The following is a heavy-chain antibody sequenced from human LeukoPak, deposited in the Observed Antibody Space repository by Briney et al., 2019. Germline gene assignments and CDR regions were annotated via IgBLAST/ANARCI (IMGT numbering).Heavy chain of an antibody. D-gene: IGHD1-26*01. CDR3: AKVWSVGATIYYFDY. CDR2: ISSDGGST. V-gene: IGHV3-64*04. J-gene: IGHJ4*02. CDR1: GFTVSSNY. Sequence: PGGSLRLSCAASGFTVSSNYMSWVRQAPGKGLEYVSAISSDGGSTYYADSVKGRFTLSRDKSKNTLYLQMNSLRAEDTAVYYCAKVWSVGATIYYFDYWGQGTLVTVSS.